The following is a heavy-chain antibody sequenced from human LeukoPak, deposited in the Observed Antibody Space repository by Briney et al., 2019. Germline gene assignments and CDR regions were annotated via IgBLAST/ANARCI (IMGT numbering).Heavy chain of an antibody. CDR2: IYYSGST. D-gene: IGHD3-3*01. Sequence: SETLSLTCTVSGGSISSSSYYWGWIRQPPGKGLEWIGSIYYSGSTYYNPSLKSRVTISVDTSKNQFSLKLSSVTAADTAVYYCARELNDPNYDFWSGYYTPVDYYYDMDVWGKGTTVTVSS. J-gene: IGHJ6*03. V-gene: IGHV4-39*07. CDR3: ARELNDPNYDFWSGYYTPVDYYYDMDV. CDR1: GGSISSSSYY.